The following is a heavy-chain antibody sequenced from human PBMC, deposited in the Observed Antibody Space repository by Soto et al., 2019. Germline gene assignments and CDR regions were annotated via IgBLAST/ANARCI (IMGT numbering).Heavy chain of an antibody. CDR3: VRRGYNWQFSDY. CDR1: GFTFSSYG. CDR2: ISNSGSEI. V-gene: IGHV3-23*01. J-gene: IGHJ4*02. D-gene: IGHD6-25*01. Sequence: TGGSLRLSCAASGFTFSSYGMSWVRQAPGKGLEWVSSISNSGSEIFYAASVKGRFTISRDSSKNTLYLETSSLRPEDTAVYYCVRRGYNWQFSDYWGQGTLVTVSS.